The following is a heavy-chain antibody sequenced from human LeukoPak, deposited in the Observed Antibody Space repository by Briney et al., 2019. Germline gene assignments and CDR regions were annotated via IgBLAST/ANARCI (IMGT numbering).Heavy chain of an antibody. Sequence: KVSCKVSGYTLTELSMHWVRQAPGKGLEWMGIIYPGDSDTRYSPSFQGQVTISADKSISTAYLQWSSLKASDTAMYYCARLWYSSSSGYYFDYWGQGTLVTVSS. CDR3: ARLWYSSSSGYYFDY. CDR1: GYTLTELS. CDR2: IYPGDSDT. J-gene: IGHJ4*02. D-gene: IGHD6-6*01. V-gene: IGHV5-51*01.